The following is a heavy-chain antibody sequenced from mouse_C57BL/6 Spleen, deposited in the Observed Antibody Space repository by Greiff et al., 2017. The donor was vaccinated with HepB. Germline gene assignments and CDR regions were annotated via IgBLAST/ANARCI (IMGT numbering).Heavy chain of an antibody. D-gene: IGHD2-5*01. CDR3: TTGGYSNPYYFDY. CDR2: IDPENGDT. V-gene: IGHV14-4*01. Sequence: VQLQQSGAELVRPGASVKLSCTASGFNIKDDYMHWVKQRPEQGLEWIGWIDPENGDTEYDSKFQGKATITADTSSNTANLQLSSLTSEDTAVYYCTTGGYSNPYYFDYWGQGTTLTVSS. CDR1: GFNIKDDY. J-gene: IGHJ2*01.